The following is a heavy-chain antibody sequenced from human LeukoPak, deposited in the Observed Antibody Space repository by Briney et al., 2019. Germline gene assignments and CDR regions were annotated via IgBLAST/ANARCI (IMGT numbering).Heavy chain of an antibody. D-gene: IGHD6-19*01. CDR2: INHRGST. J-gene: IGHJ4*02. V-gene: IGHV4-34*01. CDR1: GGSISSYY. Sequence: SETLSLTCTVSGGSISSYYWSWIRQPPGKGLEWIGEINHRGSTNYNPSLKSPVSISVDTSKNQFSLKLTSVTAADTADCAGKAVAGPYFDYWGQGTLVTVSS. CDR3: KAVAGPYFDY.